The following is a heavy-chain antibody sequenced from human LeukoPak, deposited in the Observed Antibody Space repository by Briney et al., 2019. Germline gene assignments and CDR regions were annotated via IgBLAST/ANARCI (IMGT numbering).Heavy chain of an antibody. V-gene: IGHV3-7*03. CDR1: GFTVSNYY. D-gene: IGHD1-7*01. J-gene: IGHJ4*02. CDR2: IKEDGSEK. Sequence: PGGSLRLSCAASGFTVSNYYMSWIRQDPGNGLEWVANIKEDGSEKYYMDSVKGRFTISRDNAKNSLFLQMNSLRAEDTAVYYCAVYNWNSKRDVDYWGQGTLVTVSS. CDR3: AVYNWNSKRDVDY.